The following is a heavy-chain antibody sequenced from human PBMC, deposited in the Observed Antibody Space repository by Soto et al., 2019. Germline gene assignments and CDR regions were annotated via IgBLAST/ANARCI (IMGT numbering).Heavy chain of an antibody. CDR1: GGSISTGGYY. J-gene: IGHJ6*02. Sequence: LSLTCTVSGGSISTGGYYWSWIRQHPGKGLEWIGYIYYSGSTYYNPPLKSRVTISVDTSKNQFSLKLSSVTAADTAVYYCARRPSSRAPKYYYYYGMDVWGQGTTVTVSS. CDR2: IYYSGST. CDR3: ARRPSSRAPKYYYYYGMDV. V-gene: IGHV4-31*03.